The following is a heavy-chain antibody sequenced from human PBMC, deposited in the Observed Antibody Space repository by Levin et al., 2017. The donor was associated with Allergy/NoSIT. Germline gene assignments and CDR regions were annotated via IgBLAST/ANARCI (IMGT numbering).Heavy chain of an antibody. CDR1: GGTFSSYA. CDR2: IIPIFGTA. V-gene: IGHV1-69*13. Sequence: VASVKVSCKASGGTFSSYAISWVRQAPGQGLEWMGGIIPIFGTANYAQKFQGRVTITADESTSTAYMELSSLRSEDTAVYYCARSIWFGAHPTTEGWFDPWGQGTLVTVSS. CDR3: ARSIWFGAHPTTEGWFDP. D-gene: IGHD3-10*01. J-gene: IGHJ5*02.